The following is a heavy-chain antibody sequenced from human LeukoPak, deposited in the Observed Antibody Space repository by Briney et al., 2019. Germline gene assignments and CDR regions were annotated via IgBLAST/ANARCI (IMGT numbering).Heavy chain of an antibody. CDR1: GGSFSGYY. V-gene: IGHV4-34*01. CDR3: AREIHYYGIDV. J-gene: IGHJ6*02. CDR2: INHSGST. Sequence: SETLSLTCAVYGGSFSGYYWSRIRQPPGKGLEWIGEINHSGSTNYNPSLKSRVTISVDTSKNQFSLKLSSVTAADTAVYYCAREIHYYGIDVWGQGTTVTVSS.